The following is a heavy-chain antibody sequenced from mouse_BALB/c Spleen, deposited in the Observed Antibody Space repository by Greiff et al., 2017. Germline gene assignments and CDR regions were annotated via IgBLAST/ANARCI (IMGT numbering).Heavy chain of an antibody. V-gene: IGHV1-7*01. CDR1: GYTFTSYW. CDR3: ARSVLGFAY. Sequence: QVHVKQSGAELAKPGASVKMSCKASGYTFTSYWMHWVKQRPGQGLEWIGYINPSTGYTEYNQKFKDKATLTADKSSSTAYMQLSSLTSEDSAVYYCARSVLGFAYWGQGTLVTVSA. CDR2: INPSTGYT. J-gene: IGHJ3*01.